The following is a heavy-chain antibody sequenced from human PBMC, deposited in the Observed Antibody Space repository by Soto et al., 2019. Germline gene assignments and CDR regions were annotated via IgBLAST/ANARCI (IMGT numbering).Heavy chain of an antibody. CDR3: ARAIAADPYYYYYGMDV. J-gene: IGHJ6*02. V-gene: IGHV5-51*01. D-gene: IGHD6-13*01. CDR1: GYSFTSYW. CDR2: IYPGDSDT. Sequence: GESLKISCKGSGYSFTSYWIGWVRQMPGKGLEWMGIIYPGDSDTRYSPSFQGQVTISADKSISTAYLQWSSLKASDTAMYYCARAIAADPYYYYYGMDVWGQGTKVTVS.